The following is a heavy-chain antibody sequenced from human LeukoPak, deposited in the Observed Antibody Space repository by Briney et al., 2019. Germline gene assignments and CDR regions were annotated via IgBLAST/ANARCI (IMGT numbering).Heavy chain of an antibody. V-gene: IGHV3-13*01. CDR1: GFTFSRSD. CDR3: ARDAYRGFDY. D-gene: IGHD3-10*01. Sequence: GGSLRLSCAASGFTFSRSDMHWVRQVTGKGLEWVSGIGTAGDTFYPGSVKGRFTISRDNGKNSLYLQMNSLRAEDTAVYYCARDAYRGFDYWGQGTLVTVSS. CDR2: IGTAGDT. J-gene: IGHJ4*02.